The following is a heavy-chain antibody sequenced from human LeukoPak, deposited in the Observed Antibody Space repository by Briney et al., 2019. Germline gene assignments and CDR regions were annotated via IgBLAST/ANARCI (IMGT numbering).Heavy chain of an antibody. J-gene: IGHJ4*02. CDR2: INSNSGGT. CDR1: GYAFTGYY. Sequence: GASVKVSCKASGYAFTGYYMHWVRQAPGQGLEWMGWINSNSGGTNYAQKFQGRVTMTRDTSISTAYMELSRLRSDDTAVYYCARDPRLRFLEWLSYPDYWGQGTLVTVSS. D-gene: IGHD3-3*01. CDR3: ARDPRLRFLEWLSYPDY. V-gene: IGHV1-2*02.